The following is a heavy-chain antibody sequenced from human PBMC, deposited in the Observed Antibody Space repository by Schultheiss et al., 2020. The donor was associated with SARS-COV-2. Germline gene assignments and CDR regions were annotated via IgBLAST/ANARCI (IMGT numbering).Heavy chain of an antibody. CDR3: AKEGPGIAAADDSGYFQH. CDR2: ISYDGSNK. D-gene: IGHD6-13*01. J-gene: IGHJ1*01. Sequence: GESLKISCAASGFTFSSYGMHWVRQAPGKGLEWVAVISYDGSNKYYADSVKGRFTISRDNSKNTLYLQMNSLRAEDTAVYYCAKEGPGIAAADDSGYFQHWGQGTLVTVS. CDR1: GFTFSSYG. V-gene: IGHV3-30*18.